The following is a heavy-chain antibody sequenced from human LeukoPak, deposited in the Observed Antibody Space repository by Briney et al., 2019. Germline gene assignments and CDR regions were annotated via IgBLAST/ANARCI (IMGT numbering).Heavy chain of an antibody. CDR2: INDNSRNT. D-gene: IGHD5/OR15-5a*01. Sequence: GGSLRLSCAASGFSFSRYGMAWFRQIPGKGLEWVSTINDNSRNTHYADSVKARFTISRDNSKNTLYLEMHSLRVEDTALYYCTKDAGPLYDWFDPWGPGTRVTVSS. J-gene: IGHJ5*02. CDR3: TKDAGPLYDWFDP. CDR1: GFSFSRYG. V-gene: IGHV3-23*01.